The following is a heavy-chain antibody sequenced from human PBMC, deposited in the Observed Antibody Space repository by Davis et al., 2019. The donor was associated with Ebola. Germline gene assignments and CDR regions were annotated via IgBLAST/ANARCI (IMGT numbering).Heavy chain of an antibody. CDR1: GFTFSSYA. D-gene: IGHD6-19*01. CDR2: ISGSGGST. CDR3: ARAPITFAVAANFDY. J-gene: IGHJ4*02. V-gene: IGHV3-23*01. Sequence: PGGSLRLSCAASGFTFSSYAMSWVRQAPGKGLEWVSAISGSGGSTYYADSVKGRFTISRDNAKNSLYLQMNSLRAEDTAVYYCARAPITFAVAANFDYWGQGTLVTVSS.